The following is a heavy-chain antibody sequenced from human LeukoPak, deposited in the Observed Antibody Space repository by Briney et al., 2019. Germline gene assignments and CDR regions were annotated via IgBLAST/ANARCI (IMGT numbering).Heavy chain of an antibody. V-gene: IGHV4-39*06. CDR3: ARAAYYYGSGSGVGYYYYYMDV. Sequence: PSETLSLTCTVSGGSISGSSYFWGWIRQPPGKGLEWIGIIYYSGSTYYNPSLKSRVTISVDTSKNQFALKLSSVTAADTAVYYCARAAYYYGSGSGVGYYYYYMDVWGKGTTVTVSS. CDR2: IYYSGST. D-gene: IGHD3-10*01. J-gene: IGHJ6*03. CDR1: GGSISGSSYF.